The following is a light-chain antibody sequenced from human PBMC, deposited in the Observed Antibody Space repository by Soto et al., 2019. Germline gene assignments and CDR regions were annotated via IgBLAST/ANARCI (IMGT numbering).Light chain of an antibody. CDR2: GAS. V-gene: IGKV3-20*01. J-gene: IGKJ2*01. Sequence: EIVLTQSPGTLSLSPGERATLSCRASQSVSSSYLAWYQQKPGQAPRLLIYGASSRATGIPDRFSGSGSGKDVTLTISRVEPEDFAVYYCQQYGSSPYTFGQGTKLEIK. CDR3: QQYGSSPYT. CDR1: QSVSSSY.